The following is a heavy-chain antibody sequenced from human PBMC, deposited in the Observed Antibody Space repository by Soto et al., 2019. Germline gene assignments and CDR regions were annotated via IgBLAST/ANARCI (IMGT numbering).Heavy chain of an antibody. CDR3: ARDAPKQWLVLDAFDI. Sequence: QVQLVQSGAEVKKPGASVKVSCKASGYTFTSYGISWVRQAPGQGLEWMGWISAYNGNTNDAQKLQGRVTMTTDTSTSTAYMELRSLRSDDTAVYYCARDAPKQWLVLDAFDIWGQGTMVTVSS. CDR1: GYTFTSYG. CDR2: ISAYNGNT. D-gene: IGHD6-19*01. V-gene: IGHV1-18*01. J-gene: IGHJ3*02.